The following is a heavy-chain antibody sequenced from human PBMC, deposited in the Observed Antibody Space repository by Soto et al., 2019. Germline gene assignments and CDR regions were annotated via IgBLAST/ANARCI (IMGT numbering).Heavy chain of an antibody. Sequence: LRLPGAASGFTFSSYAMHWVRQAPGKGLEWVAVISYDGSNKYYADSVKGRFTISRDNSKNTLYLQMNSLRAEDTAVYYCARDGNYYDSSGYYVLGYYFDYWGQGTLVTVSS. CDR1: GFTFSSYA. CDR2: ISYDGSNK. V-gene: IGHV3-30-3*01. CDR3: ARDGNYYDSSGYYVLGYYFDY. D-gene: IGHD3-22*01. J-gene: IGHJ4*02.